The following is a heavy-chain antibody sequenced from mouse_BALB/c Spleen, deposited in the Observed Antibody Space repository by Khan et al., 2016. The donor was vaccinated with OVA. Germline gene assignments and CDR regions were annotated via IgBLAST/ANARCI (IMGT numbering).Heavy chain of an antibody. CDR1: GYTFTNYG. J-gene: IGHJ1*01. D-gene: IGHD4-1*02. CDR3: ARDNSYWYCDG. CDR2: INTYTGET. Sequence: QIQLVQSGPDLKKPGETVKISCKASGYTFTNYGMNWVKQAPGKGLKWMGWINTYTGETTYADDFKGRFAFSLETSASTAFLQFNNLKNEDMATYFCARDNSYWYCDGWGAATTVTVSS. V-gene: IGHV9-1*02.